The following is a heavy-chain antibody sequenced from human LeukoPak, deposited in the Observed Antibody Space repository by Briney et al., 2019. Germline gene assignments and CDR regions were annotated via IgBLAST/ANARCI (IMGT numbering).Heavy chain of an antibody. CDR2: INPNSGGT. J-gene: IGHJ6*02. CDR1: GYTFIDYY. CDR3: ASHYYGSGINYYGMDV. Sequence: ASVKVSCKASGYTFIDYYMHWVRQAPGQGLEWMGWINPNSGGTNYAQKFQGWVTMTRDTSINTAYMELSRLRSDDTAVYYCASHYYGSGINYYGMDVWGQGTTVTVSS. V-gene: IGHV1-2*04. D-gene: IGHD3-10*01.